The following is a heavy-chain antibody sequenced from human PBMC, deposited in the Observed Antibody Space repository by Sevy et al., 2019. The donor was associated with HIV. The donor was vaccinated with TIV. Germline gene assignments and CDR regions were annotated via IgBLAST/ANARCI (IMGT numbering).Heavy chain of an antibody. CDR2: MNPNSGNT. D-gene: IGHD2-15*01. CDR1: GYTFTSYD. V-gene: IGHV1-8*01. Sequence: ASVKVSCKASGYTFTSYDINWVRQATGQGLEWTGWMNPNSGNTGYAQKFQGRVTMTRNTSISTAYMELSSLRSEDTAVYYCASPYCSGGSCYLNNYYYYGMDVWSQGTTVTVSS. J-gene: IGHJ6*02. CDR3: ASPYCSGGSCYLNNYYYYGMDV.